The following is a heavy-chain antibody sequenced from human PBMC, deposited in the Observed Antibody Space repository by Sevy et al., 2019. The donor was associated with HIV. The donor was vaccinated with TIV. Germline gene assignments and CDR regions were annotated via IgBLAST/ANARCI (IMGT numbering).Heavy chain of an antibody. J-gene: IGHJ3*02. CDR3: AKDRVWELGDAFDI. Sequence: GGSLRLSCAASGFTFSSCAMNWVRQAPGKGLEWVSGLSGNGGSTNYADSVKGRFTISRDNSKNTLYLQMNSLRAEDTAIYYCAKDRVWELGDAFDIWGQGTMVTVSS. D-gene: IGHD1-26*01. V-gene: IGHV3-23*01. CDR2: LSGNGGST. CDR1: GFTFSSCA.